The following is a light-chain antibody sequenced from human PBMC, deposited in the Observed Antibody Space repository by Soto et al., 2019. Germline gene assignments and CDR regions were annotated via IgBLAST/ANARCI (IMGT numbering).Light chain of an antibody. V-gene: IGKV1-6*01. J-gene: IGKJ4*01. Sequence: AIQLTQSPSSLSASVGDRVTITCRASQGISSYLAWYQQKPGKAPKLLIYAASTLQSGVPSRFSGSGSGADFTLTITSLQPEDFATYYCLQAYNYPLTFGGGTKVDIK. CDR1: QGISSY. CDR3: LQAYNYPLT. CDR2: AAS.